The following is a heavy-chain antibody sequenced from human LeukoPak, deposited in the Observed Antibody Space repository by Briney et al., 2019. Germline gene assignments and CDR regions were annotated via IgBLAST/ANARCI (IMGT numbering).Heavy chain of an antibody. CDR1: GGSISSGSYY. J-gene: IGHJ6*03. Sequence: PSETLSLTCTVSGGSISSGSYYWSWIRQPAGKGLEWIGRIYTSGSTNYNPSLKSRVTISVDTSKNQFSLKLSSVTAADTAVYYCAREPPTRWGDYYYYMDVWGKGTTVTVSS. D-gene: IGHD7-27*01. CDR2: IYTSGST. CDR3: AREPPTRWGDYYYYMDV. V-gene: IGHV4-61*02.